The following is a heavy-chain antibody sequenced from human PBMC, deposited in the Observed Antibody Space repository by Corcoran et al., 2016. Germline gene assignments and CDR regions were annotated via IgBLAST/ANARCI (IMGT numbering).Heavy chain of an antibody. CDR3: ATRHLNSYGRVFDY. D-gene: IGHD5-18*01. V-gene: IGHV4-34*01. Sequence: QVQLQQWGAGLLKPSETLSLTCAVYGGSFSGYYWSWIRQPPGKGLEWIGEINHSGSTNYNPSLKSRVTISVDTSKNQFSLKLSSVTAADTAVYYCATRHLNSYGRVFDYWGQGTLVTVSS. J-gene: IGHJ4*02. CDR1: GGSFSGYY. CDR2: INHSGST.